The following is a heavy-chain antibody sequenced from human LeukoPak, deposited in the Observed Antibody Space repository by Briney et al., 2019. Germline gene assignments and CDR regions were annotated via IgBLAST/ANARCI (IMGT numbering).Heavy chain of an antibody. CDR2: ISGSGT. J-gene: IGHJ3*02. Sequence: GGSLRLSCATSGFTFRSYAMIWVRQAPERGLQWVSGISGSGTYYADFAKGRFTISRDNSKNTLYLQMNSLRAEDTATYYCARDPNGDYIGAFDMWGQGKMVTVS. D-gene: IGHD4-17*01. CDR1: GFTFRSYA. CDR3: ARDPNGDYIGAFDM. V-gene: IGHV3-23*01.